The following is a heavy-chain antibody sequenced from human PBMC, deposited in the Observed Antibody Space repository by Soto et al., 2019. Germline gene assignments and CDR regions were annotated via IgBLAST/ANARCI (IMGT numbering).Heavy chain of an antibody. D-gene: IGHD3-3*01. J-gene: IGHJ6*02. Sequence: SETLSLTCAVYVGSFSGYYWSWIRQPPGKGLEWIGEINHSGSTNYNPSLKSRVTISVDTSKNQFSLKLSSVTAADTAVYYCARCGVVTYYYYYGMDVWGQGTTVTVSS. CDR1: VGSFSGYY. CDR3: ARCGVVTYYYYYGMDV. V-gene: IGHV4-34*01. CDR2: INHSGST.